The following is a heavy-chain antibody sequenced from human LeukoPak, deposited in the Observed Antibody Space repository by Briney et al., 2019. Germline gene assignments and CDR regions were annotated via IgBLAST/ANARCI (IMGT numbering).Heavy chain of an antibody. CDR3: ARHRYDNAEYLIEYFDL. CDR2: IHKSGNT. Sequence: SETLSLTCTVSGDSISITNDYWAWIRQPPRTVLEGIGSIHKSGNTYYTSSLESRVTVYVDTSKNHFSLKLVSVTVADTAVYYCARHRYDNAEYLIEYFDLWGSGTLVSVSS. CDR1: GDSISITNDY. J-gene: IGHJ2*01. V-gene: IGHV4-39*01. D-gene: IGHD6-6*01.